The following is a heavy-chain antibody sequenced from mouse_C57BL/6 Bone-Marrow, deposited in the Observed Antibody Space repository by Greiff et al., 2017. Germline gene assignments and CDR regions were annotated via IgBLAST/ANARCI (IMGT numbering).Heavy chain of an antibody. V-gene: IGHV5-6*02. Sequence: EVMLVESGGDLVKPGGSLKLSCAASGFTFSSYGMSWVRQTPDKRLEWVATISSGGSYTYYPDSVKGRFTISRDNAKNTLYLQMSSLKSEDTAMYYCARRDYYYAMDYWGQGTSVTVSS. CDR1: GFTFSSYG. J-gene: IGHJ4*01. CDR2: ISSGGSYT. CDR3: ARRDYYYAMDY. D-gene: IGHD2-4*01.